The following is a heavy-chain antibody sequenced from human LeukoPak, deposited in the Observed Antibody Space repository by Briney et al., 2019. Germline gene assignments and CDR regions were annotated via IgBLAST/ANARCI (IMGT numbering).Heavy chain of an antibody. Sequence: SETLSLTCTVSGGSISTYCWSWIRQPAGKGLEWIGHICTSGSTNYNPSLKSRVTMSVDTSNNEFSLKLNSVTAADTAVYYCARVVPPTDYGSGSYFWDPYYFDYWGQGTLVTVSS. CDR3: ARVVPPTDYGSGSYFWDPYYFDY. J-gene: IGHJ4*02. CDR1: GGSISTYC. D-gene: IGHD3-10*01. V-gene: IGHV4-4*07. CDR2: ICTSGST.